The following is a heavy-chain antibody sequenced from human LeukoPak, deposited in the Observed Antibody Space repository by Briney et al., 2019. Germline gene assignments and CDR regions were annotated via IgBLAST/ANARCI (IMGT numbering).Heavy chain of an antibody. V-gene: IGHV3-53*01. J-gene: IGHJ5*02. Sequence: GGSLRLSCAASGFTFSSYGMHWVRQAPGKGLEWVSVIYSGGSTYYADSVKGRFTISRDNSKNTLYLQMNSLRAEATAVYYCARGYCSGGSCYWGMNWSDPWGQGTLVTVSS. CDR1: GFTFSSYG. CDR2: IYSGGST. CDR3: ARGYCSGGSCYWGMNWSDP. D-gene: IGHD2-15*01.